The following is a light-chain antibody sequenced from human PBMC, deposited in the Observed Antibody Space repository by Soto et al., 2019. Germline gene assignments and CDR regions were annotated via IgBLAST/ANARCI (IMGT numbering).Light chain of an antibody. Sequence: DIQMTQSPSSLSASVGDRVTITCRASQSISSYLNWYQQKPGKAPKLLIYAASSLQSGVPSRFSGSGSGTDFTLTISSLQPEDFGTYYCQQANSFPLSFGGGTKVDIK. V-gene: IGKV1-39*01. CDR3: QQANSFPLS. J-gene: IGKJ4*01. CDR2: AAS. CDR1: QSISSY.